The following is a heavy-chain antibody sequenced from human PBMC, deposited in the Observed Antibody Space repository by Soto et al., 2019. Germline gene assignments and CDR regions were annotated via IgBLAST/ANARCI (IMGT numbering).Heavy chain of an antibody. CDR2: FFWGGGT. CDR3: AGRVYSSGSYYDMDV. J-gene: IGHJ6*03. V-gene: IGHV3-66*01. CDR1: GFTVSSNY. D-gene: IGHD3-10*01. Sequence: EVQLVESGGDLVQPGGSLRLSCAASGFTVSSNYMSWVRQAPGKGLEWVSVFFWGGGTYSADSVKGRFTISRDNSMNTLYLQMNSLRAEDSGVYYCAGRVYSSGSYYDMDVWGKGTTVTVSS.